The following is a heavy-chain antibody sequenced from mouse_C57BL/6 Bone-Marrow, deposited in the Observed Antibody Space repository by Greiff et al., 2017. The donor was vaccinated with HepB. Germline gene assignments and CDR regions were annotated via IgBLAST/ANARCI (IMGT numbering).Heavy chain of an antibody. Sequence: VQLQQSGAELARPGASVKMSCKASGYTFTSYTMHWVKQRPGQGLEWIGYINPSSGYTKYNQKFKDKATLTADKSSSTAYMQLSSLTSEDSAVYYCAREGLYDYDGAWFAYWGQGTLVTVSA. CDR1: GYTFTSYT. D-gene: IGHD2-4*01. CDR3: AREGLYDYDGAWFAY. J-gene: IGHJ3*01. CDR2: INPSSGYT. V-gene: IGHV1-4*01.